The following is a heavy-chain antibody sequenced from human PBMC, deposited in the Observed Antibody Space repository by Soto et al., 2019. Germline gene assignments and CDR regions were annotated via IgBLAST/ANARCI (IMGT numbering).Heavy chain of an antibody. D-gene: IGHD3-10*01. CDR3: AREGYYSGSESYSPPRYYGMDV. CDR1: GYSFTTYG. CDR2: ISDYNGNT. J-gene: IGHJ6*02. Sequence: QVQLVQSGAEVKKPGASVKVSCKASGYSFTTYGISWVRQAPGQGLEWMGWISDYNGNTNYEKKFQGRVTMTTDTPTRKAYMELQSLRSDDTAVYYCAREGYYSGSESYSPPRYYGMDVWGQGTTVTVS. V-gene: IGHV1-18*01.